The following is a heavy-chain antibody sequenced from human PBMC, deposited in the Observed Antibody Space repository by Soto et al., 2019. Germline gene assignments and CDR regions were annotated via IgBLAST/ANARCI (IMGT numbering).Heavy chain of an antibody. CDR3: ARAGDTIYYYYYGMDV. Sequence: PGGSLRLSCAASGFTVSSNYMSWVRQAPGKGLEWVSVIYSGGSTYYADSVKGRFTISRDNSKNTLYLQMNSLRAEDTAVYYCARAGDTIYYYYYGMDVWGQGTTVTVSS. CDR1: GFTVSSNY. D-gene: IGHD2-21*02. J-gene: IGHJ6*02. V-gene: IGHV3-53*01. CDR2: IYSGGST.